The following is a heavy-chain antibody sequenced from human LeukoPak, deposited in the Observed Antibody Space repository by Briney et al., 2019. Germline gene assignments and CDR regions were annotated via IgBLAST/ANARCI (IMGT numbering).Heavy chain of an antibody. CDR3: ARFGPLTQRYGDHFDP. CDR1: GYTFTSYG. CDR2: ISAYNGNT. Sequence: GASVKVSCKASGYTFTSYGISWVRQAPGQGLEWMGWISAYNGNTNYAQKLQGRVTMTTDTSTSTAYMELRSLRSDDTAVYYCARFGPLTQRYGDHFDPWGQGTLVTVSS. J-gene: IGHJ5*02. V-gene: IGHV1-18*01. D-gene: IGHD4-17*01.